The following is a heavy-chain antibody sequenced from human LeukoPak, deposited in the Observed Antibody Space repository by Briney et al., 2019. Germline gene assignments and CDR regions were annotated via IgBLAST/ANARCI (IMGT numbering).Heavy chain of an antibody. CDR3: AREGSYDFWSGYPGWFDP. V-gene: IGHV4-59*01. D-gene: IGHD3-3*01. CDR2: IYYSGST. CDR1: GGSISSYY. J-gene: IGHJ5*02. Sequence: PSETLSLTCTVSGGSISSYYWSWIRQPPGKGLEWIGYIYYSGSTNYNPSLKSRVTISVDTSKNQFSLKLSSVTAADTAVYYCAREGSYDFWSGYPGWFDPWGQGTLVTASS.